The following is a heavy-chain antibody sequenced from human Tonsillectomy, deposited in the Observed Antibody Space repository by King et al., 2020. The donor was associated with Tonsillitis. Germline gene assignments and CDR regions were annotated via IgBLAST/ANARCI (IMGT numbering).Heavy chain of an antibody. D-gene: IGHD5-18*01. J-gene: IGHJ4*02. Sequence: VQLVESGGGLVQPGGTLRLSCAASGFTFSSYAMSWVRQAPGKGLEWVSGISGSGGSTYHADSVKGRFPISKDNSKNPLYLEMNSLGAEDAGIYYCAKDLLITYDTAGYTDNWGQGTRVTVSS. CDR1: GFTFSSYA. CDR2: ISGSGGST. V-gene: IGHV3-23*04. CDR3: AKDLLITYDTAGYTDN.